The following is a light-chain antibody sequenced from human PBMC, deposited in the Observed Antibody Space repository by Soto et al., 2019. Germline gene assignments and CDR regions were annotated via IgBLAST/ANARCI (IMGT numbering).Light chain of an antibody. V-gene: IGKV3-20*01. CDR3: QQYGTSPLT. J-gene: IGKJ4*01. Sequence: ESVLTQSPGTLSLSPGERATLSCRANQSVRSNYLAWYQQKPGQAPRLLIHDASSRATGIPDRFSGSGSGTDFTLTISRLEPEDFAVYYCQQYGTSPLTFGGGTIVEIK. CDR1: QSVRSNY. CDR2: DAS.